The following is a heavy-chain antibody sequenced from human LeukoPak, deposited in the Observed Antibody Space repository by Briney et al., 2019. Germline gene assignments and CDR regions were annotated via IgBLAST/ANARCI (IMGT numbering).Heavy chain of an antibody. Sequence: SETLSLTCTASGGSISSYYWSWIRQPPGKGLEWIGYIYYSGSTNYNPSLKSRVTISVDTSKNQFSLKLSSVTAADTAVYYCARAGGYDIGAFDIWGQGTMVTVSS. CDR3: ARAGGYDIGAFDI. J-gene: IGHJ3*02. CDR2: IYYSGST. CDR1: GGSISSYY. D-gene: IGHD2-15*01. V-gene: IGHV4-59*01.